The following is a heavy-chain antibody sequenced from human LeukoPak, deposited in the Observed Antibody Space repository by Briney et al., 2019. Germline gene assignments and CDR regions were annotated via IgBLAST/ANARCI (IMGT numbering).Heavy chain of an antibody. D-gene: IGHD6-13*01. J-gene: IGHJ4*02. CDR2: IYYSGST. CDR3: ARVYIAAAGSPHFDY. CDR1: GGSISTYY. V-gene: IGHV4-59*01. Sequence: SETLSLTCTVSGGSISTYYWSWIRQPPGKGLEWIGYIYYSGSTNYNPSLKSRVTISVDTSKNQFSLKLSSVTAADTAVYYCARVYIAAAGSPHFDYWGQGTLVTVSS.